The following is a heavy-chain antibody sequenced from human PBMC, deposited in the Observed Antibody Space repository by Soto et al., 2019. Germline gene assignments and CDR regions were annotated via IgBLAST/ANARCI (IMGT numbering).Heavy chain of an antibody. CDR2: FDPEDGET. CDR1: GYTLTELS. J-gene: IGHJ4*02. CDR3: ATRIEAPHHIVGATTGGSDY. Sequence: ASVKVSCKVSGYTLTELSMHWVRQAPGKGLEWMGGFDPEDGETIYAQKFQGRVTMTEDTSTDTAYMELSSLRSEDTAVYYCATRIEAPHHIVGATTGGSDYWGQGTLVTVSS. V-gene: IGHV1-24*01. D-gene: IGHD1-26*01.